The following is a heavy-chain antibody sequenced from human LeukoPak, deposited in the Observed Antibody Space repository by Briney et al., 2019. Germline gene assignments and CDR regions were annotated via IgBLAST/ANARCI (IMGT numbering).Heavy chain of an antibody. CDR1: GGSLTGDF. CDR2: IYDSGST. J-gene: IGHJ4*02. D-gene: IGHD3-10*01. V-gene: IGHV4-59*01. Sequence: KPSGTPSLTSTVPGGSLTGDFWSWIPQPPRKGLEWIAYIYDSGSTIYNPSLNSRVIISIDTSKNQFSLRLTSVTAADTAVYYCTREGVRGVIDYWGQGTMVTVSS. CDR3: TREGVRGVIDY.